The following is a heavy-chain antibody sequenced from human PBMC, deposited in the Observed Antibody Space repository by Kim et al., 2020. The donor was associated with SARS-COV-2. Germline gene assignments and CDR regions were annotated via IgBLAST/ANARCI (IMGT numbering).Heavy chain of an antibody. D-gene: IGHD5-12*01. CDR3: ARVGIGDSGYGRRHFYY. V-gene: IGHV4-34*01. CDR2: INHSGST. J-gene: IGHJ4*02. Sequence: SENLSLTCAVYGGSFSGYYWNWIRQTPGKGLEWIGEINHSGSTNYNPSLKSRVTISVDTSKNQFSLKLSSVTATDTAAYYCARVGIGDSGYGRRHFYYWGQGTLVTVS. CDR1: GGSFSGYY.